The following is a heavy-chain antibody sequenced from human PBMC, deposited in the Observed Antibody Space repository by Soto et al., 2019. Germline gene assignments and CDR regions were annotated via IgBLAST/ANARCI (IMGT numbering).Heavy chain of an antibody. J-gene: IGHJ4*02. D-gene: IGHD6-13*01. CDR2: IFDSGST. V-gene: IGHV4-30-4*01. CDR1: GGSISGGVHS. CDR3: ARECSSSWLVDN. Sequence: PSETLSLTCTVSGGSISGGVHSWSWIRQPPGKGLEWIGHIFDSGSTYYNPSLKSRLTISVDTSKNQFSLRLSSVTAADTAVYYCARECSSSWLVDNWGQGTQVTVSS.